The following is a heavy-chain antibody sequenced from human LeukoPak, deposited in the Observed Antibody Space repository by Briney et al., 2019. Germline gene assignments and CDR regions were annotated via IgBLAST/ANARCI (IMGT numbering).Heavy chain of an antibody. V-gene: IGHV3-23*01. Sequence: PGGSLRLSCAASGFTFSSYAMSWVRQAPGKGLEWVSAISGSGGSTYYADSVKGRFTISRDNSKNTLYLQMNSLRAEDTAVYYCAKLGRGYSYGYTDFDYWGQGTLVTVSS. D-gene: IGHD5-18*01. CDR3: AKLGRGYSYGYTDFDY. CDR1: GFTFSSYA. CDR2: ISGSGGST. J-gene: IGHJ4*02.